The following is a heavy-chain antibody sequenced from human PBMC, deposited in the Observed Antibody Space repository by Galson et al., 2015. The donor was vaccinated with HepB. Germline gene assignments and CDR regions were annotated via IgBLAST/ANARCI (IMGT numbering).Heavy chain of an antibody. Sequence: SLRLSCAASGFAFSTFSMNWVRQAPGKGLEWVSSISSSSNFIYYADSVKGRFTTSRDNAKNSLYLQMNSLRAEDTAVYYCARDASFDWLFRAWGQGTLVTVSS. V-gene: IGHV3-21*01. D-gene: IGHD3-9*01. CDR1: GFAFSTFS. CDR3: ARDASFDWLFRA. CDR2: ISSSSNFI. J-gene: IGHJ4*02.